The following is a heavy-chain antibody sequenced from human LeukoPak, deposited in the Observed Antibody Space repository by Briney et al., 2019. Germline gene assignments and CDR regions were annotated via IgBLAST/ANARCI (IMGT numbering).Heavy chain of an antibody. CDR3: AKDGLRVFLEYYSGYYVDY. Sequence: GGSLRLSCTVSGFTVSSNSMSWVRQAPGKGLEWVSFIYSDNTHYSDSVKGRFTISRDNAKNTLYLQMNSLRAEDTAVYYCAKDGLRVFLEYYSGYYVDYWGQGTLVTLSS. CDR2: IYSDNT. V-gene: IGHV3-66*03. J-gene: IGHJ4*02. D-gene: IGHD3-22*01. CDR1: GFTVSSNS.